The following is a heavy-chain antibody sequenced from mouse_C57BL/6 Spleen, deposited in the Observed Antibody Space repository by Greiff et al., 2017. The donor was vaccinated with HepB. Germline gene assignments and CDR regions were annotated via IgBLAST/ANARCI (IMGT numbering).Heavy chain of an antibody. CDR1: GYAFSSSW. J-gene: IGHJ3*01. CDR2: IYPGDGDT. CDR3: ASELTGTLAY. D-gene: IGHD4-1*01. Sequence: VQLQQSGPELVKPGASVKISCKASGYAFSSSWMNWVKQRPGKGLEWIGRIYPGDGDTNYNGKFKGKATLTADKSSSTAYMQLSSLTSEDSAVYFWASELTGTLAYWGQGTLVTVSA. V-gene: IGHV1-82*01.